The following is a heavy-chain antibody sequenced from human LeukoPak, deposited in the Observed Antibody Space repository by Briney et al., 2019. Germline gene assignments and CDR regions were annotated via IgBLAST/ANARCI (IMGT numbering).Heavy chain of an antibody. Sequence: PGGSLRLSCAASGFTFSSYSMNWVRQAPGKGLEWVSSISSSSSYIYYADSVKGRFTISRDNAKNSLYLQMNSLRAEDTAVYYCARGVDCSSTSCSIPDYWGQGTLVTVSS. CDR1: GFTFSSYS. D-gene: IGHD2-2*01. V-gene: IGHV3-21*01. CDR3: ARGVDCSSTSCSIPDY. CDR2: ISSSSSYI. J-gene: IGHJ4*02.